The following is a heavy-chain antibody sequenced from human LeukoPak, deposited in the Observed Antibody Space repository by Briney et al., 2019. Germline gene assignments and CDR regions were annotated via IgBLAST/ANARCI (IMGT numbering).Heavy chain of an antibody. V-gene: IGHV4-38-2*01. D-gene: IGHD5-24*01. CDR3: AVGLHSGQFAFDI. CDR2: VYHSGSA. Sequence: KPSETLSLTCAVSGYSISRGSSWGWIRQPPGKGLEWIGSVYHSGSAYYNPSLKSRVTISVDTSKNQFSLKLTSVTAADTAVYYCAVGLHSGQFAFDIWGQGTMVTVSS. CDR1: GYSISRGSS. J-gene: IGHJ3*02.